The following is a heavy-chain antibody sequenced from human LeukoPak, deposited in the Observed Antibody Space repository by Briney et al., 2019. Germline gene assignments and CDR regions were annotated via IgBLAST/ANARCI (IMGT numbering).Heavy chain of an antibody. CDR1: GFTFSSYA. CDR2: ISTRGGTT. D-gene: IGHD1-26*01. Sequence: GGSLRLSCAASGFTFSSYAMNWVRQAPGKGLEWVSAISTRGGTTYYADSVKGRFTISRDDSKNTLYLQMGSLRVEDTAVYYCAKDRWVGATISHYFGCWGQGTLVTVSS. V-gene: IGHV3-23*01. J-gene: IGHJ4*02. CDR3: AKDRWVGATISHYFGC.